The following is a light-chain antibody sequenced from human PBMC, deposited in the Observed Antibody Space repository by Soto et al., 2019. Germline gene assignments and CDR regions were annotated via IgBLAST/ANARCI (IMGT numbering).Light chain of an antibody. CDR3: QQYSTSPFT. CDR2: GAT. V-gene: IGKV3-20*01. Sequence: EIVWPKSPGTLSLSPGERATLSCRASQSFNRNFLGWYQQKPGQPPRLLIYGATSRATGIPDRFSGSGSGTVFTLIISRLEPEDFAVYCWQQYSTSPFTFGHGTKVDL. J-gene: IGKJ3*01. CDR1: QSFNRNF.